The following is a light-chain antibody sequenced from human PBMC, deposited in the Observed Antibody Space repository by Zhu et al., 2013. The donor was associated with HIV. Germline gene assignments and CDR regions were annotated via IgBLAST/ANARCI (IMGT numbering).Light chain of an antibody. CDR3: QQRTNWPPWT. J-gene: IGKJ1*01. CDR1: RSVDSY. CDR2: DAS. Sequence: EIVLTQSPATLSLSPGERATLSCRASRSVDSYLAWYQQRPGQAPRLLIYDASNRAAGIPARFSGSGSGTDFTLTISSLEPEDFGVYYCQQRTNWPPWTFGQGTKVEMK. V-gene: IGKV3-11*01.